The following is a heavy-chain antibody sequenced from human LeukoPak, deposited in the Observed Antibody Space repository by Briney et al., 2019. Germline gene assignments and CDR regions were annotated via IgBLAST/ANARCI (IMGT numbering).Heavy chain of an antibody. Sequence: PGRSLRLSCAASGFTFSSYGMNWVRQAPGKGLEWISYIGIDSGNTKYADSVRGRFTISADKAKNSLYLQMNSLRVEDTAVYYCARDHNYAFDNWGQGTLVSVSS. CDR2: IGIDSGNT. V-gene: IGHV3-48*01. J-gene: IGHJ4*02. D-gene: IGHD1-1*01. CDR1: GFTFSSYG. CDR3: ARDHNYAFDN.